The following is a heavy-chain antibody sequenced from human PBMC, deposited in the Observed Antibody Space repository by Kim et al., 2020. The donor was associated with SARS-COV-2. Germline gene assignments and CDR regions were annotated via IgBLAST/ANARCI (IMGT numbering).Heavy chain of an antibody. CDR1: GGSISSYY. CDR3: ARVAYYGSGSYSN. J-gene: IGHJ4*02. D-gene: IGHD3-10*01. CDR2: IYYSGST. Sequence: SETLSLTCTVSGGSISSYYWSWIRQPPGKGLEWIGYIYYSGSTNYNPSLKSRVTISVDTSKNQFSLKLSSVTAADTAVYYCARVAYYGSGSYSNWGQGTL. V-gene: IGHV4-59*01.